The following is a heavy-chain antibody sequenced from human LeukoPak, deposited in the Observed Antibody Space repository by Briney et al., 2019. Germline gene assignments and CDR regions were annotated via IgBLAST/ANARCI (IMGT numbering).Heavy chain of an antibody. V-gene: IGHV5-51*01. CDR3: ATQSKGSGWSDFDY. D-gene: IGHD6-19*01. CDR2: IYPGDSDT. J-gene: IGHJ4*02. CDR1: GYSFTNYW. Sequence: GESLKISCKGSGYSFTNYWIGWVRQMPGKGLEWMGIIYPGDSDTRYSPSFQGQVTTSADKSINTAYLQWSSLKASDTAMYYCATQSKGSGWSDFDYWGQGTLVTVSS.